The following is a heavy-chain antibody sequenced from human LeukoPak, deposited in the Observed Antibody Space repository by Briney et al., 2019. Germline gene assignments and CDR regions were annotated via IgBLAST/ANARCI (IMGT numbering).Heavy chain of an antibody. CDR1: GGSLSIHF. J-gene: IGHJ4*02. V-gene: IGHV4-59*11. D-gene: IGHD3-22*01. Sequence: SETLSLTCTVSGGSLSIHFWRGIRQPPGGGLEWMGYIYYSGSTNYNPSLKSRVTISVDTPKNQFSLKRSSVSAADTGVYYCARGDYYDSSGFDYWGQGTLVTVSS. CDR2: IYYSGST. CDR3: ARGDYYDSSGFDY.